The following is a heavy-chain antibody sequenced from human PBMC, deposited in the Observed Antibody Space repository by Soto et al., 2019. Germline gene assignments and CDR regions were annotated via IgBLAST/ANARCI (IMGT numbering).Heavy chain of an antibody. D-gene: IGHD1-1*01. J-gene: IGHJ6*02. CDR1: GGTFSSHS. CDR3: ATGSFTSTGGRIGYHYNAMDV. Sequence: SSVKVFCKSSGGTFSSHSINWVRQAPGQELEWMGGIIPIFGPANFAKKFQGRVTITADESTTTAYMELSSLTSEDTAVYYCATGSFTSTGGRIGYHYNAMDVWGQGTTVTVS. V-gene: IGHV1-69*13. CDR2: IIPIFGPA.